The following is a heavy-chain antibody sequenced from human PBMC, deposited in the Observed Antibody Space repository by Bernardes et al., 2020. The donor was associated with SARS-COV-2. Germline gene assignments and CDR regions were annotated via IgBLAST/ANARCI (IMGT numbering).Heavy chain of an antibody. D-gene: IGHD1-1*01. CDR3: TRDPSGTSPA. V-gene: IGHV3-74*01. CDR1: GFSFNTFW. CDR2: IDSDGSRT. Sequence: GGSLRLSCAASGFSFNTFWMHWVRQVPGKGLMWVSHIDSDGSRTNYADSVKGRFTIFRDNAKNTLYLQMNSLRVEDTAVYYCTRDPSGTSPAWGQGTLVTVSS. J-gene: IGHJ5*02.